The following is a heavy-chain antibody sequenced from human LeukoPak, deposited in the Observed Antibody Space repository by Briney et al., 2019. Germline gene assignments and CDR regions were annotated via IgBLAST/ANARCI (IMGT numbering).Heavy chain of an antibody. J-gene: IGHJ5*02. D-gene: IGHD6-19*01. CDR1: GFTFSSYA. V-gene: IGHV3-30-3*01. Sequence: GRSLRLSCAASGFTFSSYAMHWVRQAPGKGLEWVAVISYDGSNKYYADSVKGRFTISRDNSKNTLYLQMNSLRAEDTAMYYCARSDDESYSSGWYWFDPWGQGTLVTVSS. CDR2: ISYDGSNK. CDR3: ARSDDESYSSGWYWFDP.